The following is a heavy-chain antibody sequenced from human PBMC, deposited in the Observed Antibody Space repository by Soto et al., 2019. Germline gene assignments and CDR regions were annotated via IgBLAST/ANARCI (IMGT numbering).Heavy chain of an antibody. J-gene: IGHJ1*01. CDR1: RDRVTTSL. Sequence: PEKIGSTAWRDRVTTSLSDGAQKNTGLRLDWMGMIHPSGDTGYAQKFRGRVTMTIDTSTTTAYMELRNLTSEDTAVYFSVWGYCTPSPCSGGFQFWGQGTLVSVFS. CDR3: VWGYCTPSPCSGGFQF. D-gene: IGHD2-15*01. V-gene: IGHV1-46*01. CDR2: IHPSGDT.